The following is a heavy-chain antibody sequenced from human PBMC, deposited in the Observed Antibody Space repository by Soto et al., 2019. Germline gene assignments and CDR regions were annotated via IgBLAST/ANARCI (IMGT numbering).Heavy chain of an antibody. CDR3: ARVSGNYYGSGSYSIDY. CDR1: GGSINTYY. V-gene: IGHV4-4*07. D-gene: IGHD3-10*01. J-gene: IGHJ4*02. CDR2: IYTGGST. Sequence: PSETLSLTCTVSGGSINTYYWSWIRQPAGKGLEWIGRIYTGGSTNYNPSLKNRVTMSIDTSKNHFSLRLSSVTAADTAVYFCARVSGNYYGSGSYSIDYWGQGTLVNVSS.